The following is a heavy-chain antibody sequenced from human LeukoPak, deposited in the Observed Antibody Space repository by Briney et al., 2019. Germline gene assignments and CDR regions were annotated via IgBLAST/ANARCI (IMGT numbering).Heavy chain of an antibody. CDR3: ARESGNGYSSGWYPYYYYGMDV. V-gene: IGHV3-33*01. D-gene: IGHD6-19*01. Sequence: GSLRLSCAASGFTFSSYGMHWVRPAPGKGLEWVAVIWYDGSNKYYADSVKGRFTISRDNSKNTLYLQMNSLRAEDTAVYYCARESGNGYSSGWYPYYYYGMDVWGQGTTVTVSS. CDR2: IWYDGSNK. CDR1: GFTFSSYG. J-gene: IGHJ6*02.